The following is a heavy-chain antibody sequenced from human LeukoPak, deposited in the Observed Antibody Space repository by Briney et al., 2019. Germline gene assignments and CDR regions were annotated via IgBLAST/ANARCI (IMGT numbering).Heavy chain of an antibody. V-gene: IGHV3-30-3*01. CDR2: ISYDGSNK. Sequence: PGRSLRLSCAASGFTFSSYAMHWVRQAPGKGLEWVAVISYDGSNKYYADPGKGRFTISRDNSKNTLYLQMDSLRAEDTAVYYCAPSRDGYTMWDYWGQGTLVTVSS. CDR1: GFTFSSYA. CDR3: APSRDGYTMWDY. J-gene: IGHJ4*02. D-gene: IGHD5-24*01.